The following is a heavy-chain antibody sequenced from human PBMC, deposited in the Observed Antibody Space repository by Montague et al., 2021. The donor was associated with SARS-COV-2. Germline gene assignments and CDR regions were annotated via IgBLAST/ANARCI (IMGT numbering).Heavy chain of an antibody. CDR1: GGSFSGYY. CDR3: ARGYDYVWGSYRYLHWFDP. Sequence: SETLSLTCAVYGGSFSGYYWSWIRQPPGKGLEWIGEINHSGSTNYNPSLKSRVTISVDTSKNQFSLKLSSVTAADTAVYYCARGYDYVWGSYRYLHWFDPWGQGNLGTVP. CDR2: INHSGST. D-gene: IGHD3-16*02. V-gene: IGHV4-34*01. J-gene: IGHJ5*02.